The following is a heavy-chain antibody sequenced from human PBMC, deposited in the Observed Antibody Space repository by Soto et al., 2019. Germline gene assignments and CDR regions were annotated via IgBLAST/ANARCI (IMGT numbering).Heavy chain of an antibody. CDR2: TYYRSRWYS. J-gene: IGHJ5*02. CDR1: GDTVSSNSVA. Sequence: PSQTLSLTCVGSGDTVSSNSVAWNWVRQSPSRGLEWLGRTYYRSRWYSDYAVSVRSRIDINADTSKNQFSLKLSSVTAADTAVYYCARARTGYYGSGRIGNWFDPWGQGTLVTVSS. D-gene: IGHD3-10*01. CDR3: ARARTGYYGSGRIGNWFDP. V-gene: IGHV6-1*01.